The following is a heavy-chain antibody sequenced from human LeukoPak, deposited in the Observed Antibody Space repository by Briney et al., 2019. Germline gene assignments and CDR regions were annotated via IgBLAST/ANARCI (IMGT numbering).Heavy chain of an antibody. CDR2: IYHTGST. D-gene: IGHD7-27*01. J-gene: IGHJ4*02. CDR1: GGFVSDYY. Sequence: SETLSLTCTISGGFVSDYYWSWIRRSPGKGLEWIGYIYHTGSTSYSPSLKSRVTISADTSQNQFSLKLSSVTAADTAVYYCASRKLGNDYWGQGTLVTVSS. V-gene: IGHV4-59*02. CDR3: ASRKLGNDY.